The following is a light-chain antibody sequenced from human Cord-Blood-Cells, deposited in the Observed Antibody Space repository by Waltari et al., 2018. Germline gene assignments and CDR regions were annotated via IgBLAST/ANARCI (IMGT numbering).Light chain of an antibody. CDR1: QSISSW. V-gene: IGKV1-5*03. CDR3: QQYNSYSGT. Sequence: DIQMTQSLSTLSASVGDRVTITWRASQSISSWLAWYQQKPGKAPKLLIYKASSLESGVPSRFSGSGSGTEFTLTISSLQPDDFATYYCQQYNSYSGTFGQGTKVEIK. J-gene: IGKJ1*01. CDR2: KAS.